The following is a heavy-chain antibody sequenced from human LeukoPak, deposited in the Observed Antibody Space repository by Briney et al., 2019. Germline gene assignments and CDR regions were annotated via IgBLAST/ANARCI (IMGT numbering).Heavy chain of an antibody. CDR2: ISSSSSYI. CDR3: ARDLRLVVVPAAMGHYMDV. V-gene: IGHV3-21*01. CDR1: GFTFSSYS. J-gene: IGHJ6*03. D-gene: IGHD2-2*01. Sequence: GGSLRLSCAASGFTFSSYSMNWVRQAPGKGLEWVSSISSSSSYIYYADSVKGRFTISRDNAKNSLYLQMNSLRAEDTALYYCARDLRLVVVPAAMGHYMDVWGKGTTVTVSS.